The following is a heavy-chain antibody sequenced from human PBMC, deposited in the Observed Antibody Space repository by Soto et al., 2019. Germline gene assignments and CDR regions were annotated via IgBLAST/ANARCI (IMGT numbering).Heavy chain of an antibody. J-gene: IGHJ6*02. V-gene: IGHV4-39*01. CDR1: GGSISSSSYY. D-gene: IGHD3-10*01. CDR3: ARRLPWFGELLVNYYYYGMDV. CDR2: IYYSGST. Sequence: SETLSLTCTVSGGSISSSSYYWGWIRQPPGKGLEWIGSIYYSGSTYYNPSLKSRVTISVDTSKNQFSLKLSSVTAADTAVYYCARRLPWFGELLVNYYYYGMDVWGQGATVTVSS.